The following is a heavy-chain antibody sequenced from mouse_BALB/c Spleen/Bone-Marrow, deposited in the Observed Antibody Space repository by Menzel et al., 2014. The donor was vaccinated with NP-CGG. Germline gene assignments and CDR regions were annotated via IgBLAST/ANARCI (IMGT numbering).Heavy chain of an antibody. CDR2: IDTSDSYT. D-gene: IGHD2-1*01. CDR3: AFYYGNYGDY. CDR1: GHTFTDYW. Sequence: VQLQQSGAELVMPGASVKMSCKASGHTFTDYWMHWVKQRPGQGLEWIGAIDTSDSYTSYNQKFKGKATLAVDESSSTAYMQLSSLTSEDSAVYYCAFYYGNYGDYWGQGTTLTVSS. V-gene: IGHV1-69*01. J-gene: IGHJ2*01.